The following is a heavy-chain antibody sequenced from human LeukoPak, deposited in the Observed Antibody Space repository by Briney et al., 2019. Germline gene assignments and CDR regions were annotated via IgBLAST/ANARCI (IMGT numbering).Heavy chain of an antibody. CDR3: ARGAPYYYYYYYMDV. Sequence: ASVKVSCKASGYTFSGYYMHWVRQAPGQGLEWMGWINPNSGGTNYAQKFQGRVTVTRDTSISTAYMELSRLRSDDTAVYYCARGAPYYYYYYYMDVWGKGTTVTVSS. CDR2: INPNSGGT. J-gene: IGHJ6*03. V-gene: IGHV1-2*02. CDR1: GYTFSGYY. D-gene: IGHD3-16*01.